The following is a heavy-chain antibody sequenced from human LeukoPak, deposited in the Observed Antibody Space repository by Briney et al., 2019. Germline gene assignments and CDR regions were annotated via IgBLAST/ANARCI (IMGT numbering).Heavy chain of an antibody. J-gene: IGHJ4*02. CDR1: GYSFTTFA. Sequence: ASVKVSCKASGYSFTTFAMNWVRQAPGEGLEWMGWINPNSGGTKYAQKFQGRVTMTRDTSISTAYMELSRLRSDDTAVYYCARGLAAAGTDDHWGQGTLSPSPQ. D-gene: IGHD6-13*01. V-gene: IGHV1-2*02. CDR2: INPNSGGT. CDR3: ARGLAAAGTDDH.